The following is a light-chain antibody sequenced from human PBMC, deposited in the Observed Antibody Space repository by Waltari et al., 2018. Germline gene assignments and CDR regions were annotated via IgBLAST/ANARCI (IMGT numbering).Light chain of an antibody. CDR2: QVS. V-gene: IGKV2-30*02. J-gene: IGKJ1*01. Sequence: DVVMTQSPLSLPVTLGQPASISCWSSRSLVHSDGNNYLNWFHQRPGQSPSRLLYQVSNRDSGVPDRFSGSVSGTDFTLKISRVEAEDVGVYYCMQGTHWPRTFGQGTKVEIK. CDR3: MQGTHWPRT. CDR1: RSLVHSDGNNY.